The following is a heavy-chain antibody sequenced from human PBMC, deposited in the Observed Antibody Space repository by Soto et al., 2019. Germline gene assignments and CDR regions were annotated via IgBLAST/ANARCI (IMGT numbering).Heavy chain of an antibody. V-gene: IGHV3-48*03. CDR3: SRDQCFGEYLFDY. D-gene: IGHD3-10*01. Sequence: GGNIRLSCAASGLTCSSYEMNWVRQAPGKGLEWVSYISSSGSTIYYADSVKGRFTISRDNAKNSLYLQMNSLRAEDTAVYYCSRDQCFGEYLFDYWGQGSPVTVSS. CDR2: ISSSGSTI. J-gene: IGHJ4*02. CDR1: GLTCSSYE.